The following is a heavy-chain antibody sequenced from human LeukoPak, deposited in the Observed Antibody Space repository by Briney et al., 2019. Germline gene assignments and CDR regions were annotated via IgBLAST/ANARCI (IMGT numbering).Heavy chain of an antibody. D-gene: IGHD3-22*01. CDR2: ISSTSRTI. CDR3: ARDLDNDMRYYFDY. J-gene: IGHJ4*02. CDR1: GFTFSSYS. Sequence: AGGSLRLSCAASGFTFSSYSMNWVHQAPGKGLEWVSYISSTSRTIYYADSVKGRFTISRDYAKNSLYLEMNSLRAEDTAVYYCARDLDNDMRYYFDYWGQGTLVTVSS. V-gene: IGHV3-48*01.